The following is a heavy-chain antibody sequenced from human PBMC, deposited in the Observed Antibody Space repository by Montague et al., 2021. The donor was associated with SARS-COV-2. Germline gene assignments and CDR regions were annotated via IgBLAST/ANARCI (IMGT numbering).Heavy chain of an antibody. V-gene: IGHV4-34*01. J-gene: IGHJ6*03. Sequence: SETLSLTCAVYGGSFSGYYWSWIRQPPGKGLEWIGEINHSGSTXXXPSXXXRVPISVDTSKNQFSLKLSSVTAADTAVYYCARARRDVVVPALGIGAYYYYYYRDVWGKGTTVTVSS. CDR2: INHSGST. D-gene: IGHD2-2*01. CDR3: ARARRDVVVPALGIGAYYYYYYRDV. CDR1: GGSFSGYY.